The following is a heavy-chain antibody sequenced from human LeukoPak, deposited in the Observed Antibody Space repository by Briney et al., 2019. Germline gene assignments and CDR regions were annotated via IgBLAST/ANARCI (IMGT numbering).Heavy chain of an antibody. D-gene: IGHD1-1*01. CDR2: IRYDGSNK. Sequence: GGSLRLSCAASGFTFSSYGMHWVRQAPGKGLEWVAFIRYDGSNKYYADSVKGRFTISRDNAKNSLYLQMNSLRAEDTAVYYCARTTGTTYNFDYWGQGTLVTVSS. CDR1: GFTFSSYG. CDR3: ARTTGTTYNFDY. J-gene: IGHJ4*02. V-gene: IGHV3-30*02.